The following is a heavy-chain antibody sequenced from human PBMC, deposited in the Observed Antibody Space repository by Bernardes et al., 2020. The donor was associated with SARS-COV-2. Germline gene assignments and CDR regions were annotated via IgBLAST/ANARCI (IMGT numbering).Heavy chain of an antibody. CDR2: IYYSGST. Sequence: SETLSLTCTVSGGSISSYYWSWIRQPPGKGLEWIGYIYYSGSTNYNPSLKSRVTISVDTSKNQFSLKLSSVTAADTAVYYCARDGYYDFWSGYSDAFDIWGQGTMVTVSS. V-gene: IGHV4-59*01. J-gene: IGHJ3*02. D-gene: IGHD3-3*01. CDR1: GGSISSYY. CDR3: ARDGYYDFWSGYSDAFDI.